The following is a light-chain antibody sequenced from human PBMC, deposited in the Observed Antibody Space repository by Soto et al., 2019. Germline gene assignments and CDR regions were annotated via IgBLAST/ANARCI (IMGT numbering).Light chain of an antibody. J-gene: IGLJ1*01. Sequence: QSVLTQPASVSGSPGQSITISCTGTSSDVGGYDYVSWYQIHPGKAPKLMVFEASNRPSGVSYRFSGSKSGNTASLTISGLQAEDEADYFCSSYSLSTAYLFGTGTKVTVL. CDR1: SSDVGGYDY. V-gene: IGLV2-14*01. CDR3: SSYSLSTAYL. CDR2: EAS.